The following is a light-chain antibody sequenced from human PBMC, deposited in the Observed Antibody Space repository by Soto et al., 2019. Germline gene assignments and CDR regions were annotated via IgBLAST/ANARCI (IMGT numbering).Light chain of an antibody. CDR3: QQYYDWPLVT. CDR1: QIVSTP. CDR2: GAS. V-gene: IGKV3-15*01. Sequence: EIVMTECRATQYLSPGQRSSLSCRSSQIVSTPVAWYQQNPGQAPRLLIYGASTRDTHIPDRFSGTGSETEFTLSVSSLQSEDFAIYYCQQYYDWPLVTFGGGTRLEFK. J-gene: IGKJ5*01.